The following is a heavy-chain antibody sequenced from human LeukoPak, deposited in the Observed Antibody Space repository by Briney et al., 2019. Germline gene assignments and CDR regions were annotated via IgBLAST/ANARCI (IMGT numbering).Heavy chain of an antibody. V-gene: IGHV1-18*01. CDR3: ARARGPHIGVVTAISHFDY. CDR2: ISAYNGNT. Sequence: ASVKVSCKASGYTFTSYGISWVRQAPGQGLEWMGWISAYNGNTNYAQKLQGRVTMTTDTSTSTAYMELRSRRSDDTAVYYCARARGPHIGVVTAISHFDYWGQGTLVTVSS. D-gene: IGHD2-21*02. CDR1: GYTFTSYG. J-gene: IGHJ4*02.